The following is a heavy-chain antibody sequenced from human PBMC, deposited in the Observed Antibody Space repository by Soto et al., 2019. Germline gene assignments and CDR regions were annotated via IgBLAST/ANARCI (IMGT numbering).Heavy chain of an antibody. Sequence: EVQLLDSGGGLVQPGGSLRLSCAASGFTFSNYAMTWVRQGPGKGLECVSGISGSGGRSYYADSVKGRFTISRDNSKSTLYLQMNSLRAEGTAVYYCAKAYFVWSSEQPYYFDYWGQGTLVTVSS. CDR3: AKAYFVWSSEQPYYFDY. CDR1: GFTFSNYA. V-gene: IGHV3-23*01. D-gene: IGHD3-16*01. J-gene: IGHJ4*02. CDR2: ISGSGGRS.